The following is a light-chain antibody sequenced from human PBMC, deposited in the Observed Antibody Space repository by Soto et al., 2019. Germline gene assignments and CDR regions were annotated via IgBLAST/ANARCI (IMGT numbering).Light chain of an antibody. Sequence: QSVLTQPPSVSGSPGQSVTISCTGTSSDVGSYNRVSWYRQPPGTAPKLMIYEVFNRPSGVPDRFSGSKSGNTASLTISGLQAEDEADYYCNSYTSSNTYVFGTGTKLTV. CDR1: SSDVGSYNR. CDR3: NSYTSSNTYV. J-gene: IGLJ1*01. V-gene: IGLV2-18*02. CDR2: EVF.